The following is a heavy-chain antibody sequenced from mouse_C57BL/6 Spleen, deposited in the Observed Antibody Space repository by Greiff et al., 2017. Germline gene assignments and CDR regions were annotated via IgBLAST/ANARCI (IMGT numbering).Heavy chain of an antibody. D-gene: IGHD1-1*01. CDR1: GYTFTSYW. Sequence: VQLQQPGAELVKPGASVKLSCKASGYTFTSYWMHWVKQRPGQGLEWIGMIHPNSGSTNYNEKFKSKATLTVDKSSSTAYMQLSSLTSEDSAVYYGARDWGYYYGSSYNAMGYWGQGTSVTVSS. CDR2: IHPNSGST. V-gene: IGHV1-64*01. CDR3: ARDWGYYYGSSYNAMGY. J-gene: IGHJ4*01.